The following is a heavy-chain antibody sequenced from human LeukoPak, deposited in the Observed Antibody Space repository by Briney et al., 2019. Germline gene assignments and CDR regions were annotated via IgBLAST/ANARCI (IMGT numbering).Heavy chain of an antibody. D-gene: IGHD2-15*01. V-gene: IGHV3-21*01. CDR2: TSTSSSYI. CDR1: GFTFSSYS. Sequence: GGSLRLSCAASGFTFSSYSMNWVRQAPGKGLEWVSLTSTSSSYIYYADSVKGRFTISRDNAKNSLYLQLNSLRAEDTAVYYCARDRGGGSGSDYWGQGTLVTVSS. CDR3: ARDRGGGSGSDY. J-gene: IGHJ4*02.